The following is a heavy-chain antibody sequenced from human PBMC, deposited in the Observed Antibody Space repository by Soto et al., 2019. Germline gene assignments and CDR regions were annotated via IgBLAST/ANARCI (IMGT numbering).Heavy chain of an antibody. D-gene: IGHD2-15*01. V-gene: IGHV4-31*03. J-gene: IGHJ6*03. CDR3: ARDHVRCSGGSCYSTPYYYYYMDV. Sequence: PSETLSLTCTVSGGSISSGGYYWSWIRQHPGKGLEWIGYIYYSGSTYYNPSLKSRVTISVDTSKNQFSLKLSSVTAADTAVYYCARDHVRCSGGSCYSTPYYYYYMDVWGKGTTDTVSS. CDR1: GGSISSGGYY. CDR2: IYYSGST.